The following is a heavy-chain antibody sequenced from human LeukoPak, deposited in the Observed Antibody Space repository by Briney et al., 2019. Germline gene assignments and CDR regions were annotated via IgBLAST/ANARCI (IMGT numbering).Heavy chain of an antibody. J-gene: IGHJ3*02. V-gene: IGHV4-31*03. CDR1: GGSISSGGYY. CDR3: ARVQMSRGAFDI. D-gene: IGHD5-24*01. CDR2: IYYSGST. Sequence: PSETLSLTCTVSGGSISSGGYYWSWIRQHPGKGLEWIGYIYYSGSTYYNSSLKSRVTISVDTSKNQFSLKLSSVTAADTAVYYCARVQMSRGAFDIWGQGTMVTVSS.